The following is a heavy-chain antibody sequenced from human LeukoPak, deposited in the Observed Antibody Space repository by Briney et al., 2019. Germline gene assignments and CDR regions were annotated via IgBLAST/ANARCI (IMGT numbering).Heavy chain of an antibody. V-gene: IGHV3-73*01. Sequence: PGGSLRLSCAASGFTFSGSAMHWVRQASGKGLEWVVRITSKANSYATAYAASVRGRFTISRDDSENTAYLQMNSLKTEDTAVYYCTRLGGSSSGYAYYCGMDVWGQGTTVTVSS. CDR1: GFTFSGSA. CDR2: ITSKANSYAT. CDR3: TRLGGSSSGYAYYCGMDV. D-gene: IGHD3-22*01. J-gene: IGHJ6*02.